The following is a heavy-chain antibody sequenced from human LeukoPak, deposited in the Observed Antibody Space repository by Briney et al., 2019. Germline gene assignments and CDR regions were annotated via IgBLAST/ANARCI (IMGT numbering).Heavy chain of an antibody. CDR2: INPNSGGT. V-gene: IGHV1-2*02. CDR1: GYTFTAYY. D-gene: IGHD6-13*01. CDR3: ARDRGSWDSRDY. J-gene: IGHJ4*02. Sequence: ASVKVSCKTSGYTFTAYYLHWVRQAPGQGLEWMGWINPNSGGTNYVQKFQDRVTMTRDTSISIAYMELTSLRSDDTAVYYCARDRGSWDSRDYWGQGTLVTVSS.